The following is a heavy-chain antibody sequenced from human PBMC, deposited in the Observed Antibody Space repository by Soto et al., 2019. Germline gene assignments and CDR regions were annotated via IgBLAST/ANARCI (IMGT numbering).Heavy chain of an antibody. D-gene: IGHD5-12*01. CDR2: IVPIVDTS. CDR3: VSVVAIPGYPDN. Sequence: QVQLVQSGAEVRQPASSVKVSCKTSGGTFSSYAISWVRQAPGQGLEWMGGIVPIVDTSTYAQKFQGRVTIPADESTSTVYMELSSVRSDDTAVYYCVSVVAIPGYPDNWGQGTLVTVSS. CDR1: GGTFSSYA. V-gene: IGHV1-69*12. J-gene: IGHJ4*02.